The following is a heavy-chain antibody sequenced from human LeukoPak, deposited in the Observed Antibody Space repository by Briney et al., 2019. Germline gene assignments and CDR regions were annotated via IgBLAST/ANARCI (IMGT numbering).Heavy chain of an antibody. CDR2: ISGSGGST. CDR1: GFTFSSYA. J-gene: IGHJ4*02. V-gene: IGHV3-23*01. D-gene: IGHD3-10*01. CDR3: AKVGGSGSYYQYYFDY. Sequence: GGSLRLSCAASGFTFSSYAMSWVRQAPGKGLEWVSAISGSGGSTYYADSVKGRFTIPRDNSKNTLYLQMNSLRAEDTAVYYCAKVGGSGSYYQYYFDYWGQGTLVTVSA.